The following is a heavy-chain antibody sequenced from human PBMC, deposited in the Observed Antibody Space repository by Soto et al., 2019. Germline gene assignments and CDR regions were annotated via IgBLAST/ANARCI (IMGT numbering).Heavy chain of an antibody. CDR3: ASEVSSTDGMDV. J-gene: IGHJ6*02. CDR1: GGSISSSSYY. Sequence: LSLTCTVSGGSISSSSYYWGWIRQPPGKGLEWIGSIYYTGNTFYSTSFRSRLTISVDTSKSQFSLKLRSVTAADTATYYCASEVSSTDGMDVWGQGTTVTVSS. V-gene: IGHV4-39*01. CDR2: IYYTGNT. D-gene: IGHD2-15*01.